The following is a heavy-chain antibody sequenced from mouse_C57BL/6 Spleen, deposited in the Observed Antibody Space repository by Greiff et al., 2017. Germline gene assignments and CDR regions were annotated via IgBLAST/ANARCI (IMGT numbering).Heavy chain of an antibody. D-gene: IGHD4-1*01. CDR2: IDPENGDP. Sequence: EVKLMESGAELVRPGASVKLSCTASGFNIKDDYMHWVKQRPEQGLEWIGWIDPENGDPEYASKFQGKATITADPSSNTVYLQLSSLTSEDIAVYYCTTVNWDYFDYGGQGTTLTVSS. CDR1: GFNIKDDY. CDR3: TTVNWDYFDY. V-gene: IGHV14-4*01. J-gene: IGHJ2*01.